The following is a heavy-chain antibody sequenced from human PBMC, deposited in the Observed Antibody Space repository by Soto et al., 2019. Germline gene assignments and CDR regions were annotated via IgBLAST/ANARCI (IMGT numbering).Heavy chain of an antibody. CDR3: ARSYDYGDCYFDY. CDR2: ISYDGSNK. J-gene: IGHJ4*02. V-gene: IGHV3-30*03. Sequence: RLSCAASGFTFSSYGMHWVRQAPGKGLEWVAVISYDGSNKYYGDSVKGRFTISRDNSKNTLYLEMNSLRAEDTAVYYCARSYDYGDCYFDYWGQGTLVTVSS. CDR1: GFTFSSYG. D-gene: IGHD4-17*01.